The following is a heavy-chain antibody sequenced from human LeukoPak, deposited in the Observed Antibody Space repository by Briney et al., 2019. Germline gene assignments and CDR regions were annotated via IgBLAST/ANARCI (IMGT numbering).Heavy chain of an antibody. J-gene: IGHJ4*02. CDR3: ARFGYYYDSSGYEDFDY. D-gene: IGHD3-22*01. Sequence: ASVKVSCKASGYIFSSYGMSWVRQAPGQGLEWMGWISVYKGNAHYAQKFQGRVTMTRDTSISTAYMELSRLRSDDTAVYYCARFGYYYDSSGYEDFDYWGQGTLVTVSS. V-gene: IGHV1-18*01. CDR1: GYIFSSYG. CDR2: ISVYKGNA.